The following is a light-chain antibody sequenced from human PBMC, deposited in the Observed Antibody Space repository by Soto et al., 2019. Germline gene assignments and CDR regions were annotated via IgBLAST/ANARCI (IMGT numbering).Light chain of an antibody. CDR1: QSISSTF. CDR3: QQYGSSPTWT. CDR2: AAS. Sequence: DIFLTQSRGSLSLYPLVGAPLSCRALQSISSTFVAWYQQKPGQAPRLLIYAASSRATGIPDRISGSGSGTDFTLTISRLEPEDSAVYYCQQYGSSPTWTFGQGTKVDI. J-gene: IGKJ1*01. V-gene: IGKV3-20*01.